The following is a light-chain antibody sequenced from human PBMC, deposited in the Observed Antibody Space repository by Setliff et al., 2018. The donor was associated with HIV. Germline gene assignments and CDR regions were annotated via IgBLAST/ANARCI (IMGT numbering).Light chain of an antibody. CDR1: SSDVGSYNL. Sequence: SVLTQPASVSGSPGQSITISCTGTSSDVGSYNLVSWYQQHPGKAPKLMIYDVTKRPSGVPDRFSGSKSGDTASLTISGLQSEDEADYYCCSYAGSNTYIFGTGTKVTVL. V-gene: IGLV2-23*02. CDR3: CSYAGSNTYI. J-gene: IGLJ1*01. CDR2: DVT.